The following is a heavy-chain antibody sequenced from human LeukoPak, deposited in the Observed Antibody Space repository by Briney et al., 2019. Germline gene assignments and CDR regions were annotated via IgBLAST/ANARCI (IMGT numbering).Heavy chain of an antibody. CDR2: IYTSGST. CDR1: GGSISSGSYY. Sequence: PSETLSLTCTVSGGSISSGSYYWSWIRQPAGKGLEWIGRIYTSGSTNYNPSLKSRVTISVDTSENQFSLKLSSVTAADTAVYYCARDRPVYCSSTSCYYYYMDAWGKGTTVTVSS. D-gene: IGHD2-2*01. J-gene: IGHJ6*03. CDR3: ARDRPVYCSSTSCYYYYMDA. V-gene: IGHV4-61*02.